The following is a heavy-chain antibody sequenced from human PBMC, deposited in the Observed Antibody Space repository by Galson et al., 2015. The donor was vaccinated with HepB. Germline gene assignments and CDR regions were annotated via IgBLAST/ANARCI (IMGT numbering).Heavy chain of an antibody. CDR1: GFNFSSYS. Sequence: SLRLSCAASGFNFSSYSMNWVRQAPGKGLEWVSYISSSSSTIYYADSVKGRFTISRDNAKNSLYLQMNSLRAEDTAVYYCASRCSGGSCYSGWGMDVWGQGTTVTVSS. J-gene: IGHJ6*02. V-gene: IGHV3-48*04. CDR2: ISSSSSTI. CDR3: ASRCSGGSCYSGWGMDV. D-gene: IGHD2-15*01.